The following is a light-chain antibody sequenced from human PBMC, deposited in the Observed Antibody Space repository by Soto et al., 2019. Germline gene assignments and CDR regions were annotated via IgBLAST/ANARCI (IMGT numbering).Light chain of an antibody. V-gene: IGKV3-11*01. J-gene: IGKJ1*01. CDR2: DAS. CDR1: QSVGKY. Sequence: EIVLTQSPAALSLSPGERATLSCRASQSVGKYLAWYQQKPGQAPRLLIYDASNRATGIPARFSGSGSCSDVTLSISSREPEDSAVYYCQQRRDWWTFGQGTKVEI. CDR3: QQRRDWWT.